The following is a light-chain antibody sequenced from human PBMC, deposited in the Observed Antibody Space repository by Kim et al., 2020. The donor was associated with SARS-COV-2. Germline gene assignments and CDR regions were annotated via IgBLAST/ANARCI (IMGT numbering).Light chain of an antibody. CDR3: EAWDDSLKQGV. J-gene: IGLJ3*02. Sequence: QSVLTQPPSASGTPGQRVTISCSGGSTNIGSNNFIWYQQLPATAPNLLIYSNNQRPSWVPDRYSGSKSGTSASLAISGLQSGDEADYYCEAWDDSLKQGVFGGGTKVTVL. V-gene: IGLV1-44*01. CDR1: STNIGSNN. CDR2: SNN.